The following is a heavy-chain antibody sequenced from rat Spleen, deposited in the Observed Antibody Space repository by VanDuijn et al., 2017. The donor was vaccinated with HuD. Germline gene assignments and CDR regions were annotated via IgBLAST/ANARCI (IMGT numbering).Heavy chain of an antibody. V-gene: IGHV5S23*01. J-gene: IGHJ3*01. CDR1: GFSFTGFA. D-gene: IGHD4-3*01. CDR3: ARLGGLRNWFAY. CDR2: ISAGGDNT. Sequence: EVQLVESGGGLVQPGRSLKLSCAASGFSFTGFAMAWVRQAPKKGLELVAYISAGGDNTYYRDSVKGRFTISRDNAKSTLYLQMDSLRSEDTATYFCARLGGLRNWFAYWGQGTLVTVS.